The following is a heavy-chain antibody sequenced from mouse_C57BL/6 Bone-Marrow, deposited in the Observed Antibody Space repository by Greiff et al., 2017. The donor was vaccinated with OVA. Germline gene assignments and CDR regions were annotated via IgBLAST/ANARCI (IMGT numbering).Heavy chain of an antibody. CDR2: IYPGDGDT. CDR3: AGDYYGSRED. V-gene: IGHV1-82*01. CDR1: GYAFSSSW. D-gene: IGHD1-1*01. J-gene: IGHJ2*01. Sequence: QVQLQQSGPELVKPGASVKISCKASGYAFSSSWMNWVKQRPGKGLEWIGRIYPGDGDTNYNGKFKGKATLTADKSSSTAYMQLSSLTSEDSAVYFCAGDYYGSREDWGQGTTLTVSS.